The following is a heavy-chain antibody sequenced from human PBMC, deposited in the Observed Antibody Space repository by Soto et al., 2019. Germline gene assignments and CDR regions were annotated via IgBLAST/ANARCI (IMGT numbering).Heavy chain of an antibody. Sequence: XESLSLSFAVSGYSMSSGCYWGWIRQPPGKGLEWIGSIYHSGSTYYKPSLKSRVTISVDTSKNQFSLKLSSVTAADTAVYYCARDPEASDAFDIWGQGTMVTVSS. V-gene: IGHV4-38-2*02. CDR3: ARDPEASDAFDI. J-gene: IGHJ3*02. CDR2: IYHSGST. CDR1: GYSMSSGCY.